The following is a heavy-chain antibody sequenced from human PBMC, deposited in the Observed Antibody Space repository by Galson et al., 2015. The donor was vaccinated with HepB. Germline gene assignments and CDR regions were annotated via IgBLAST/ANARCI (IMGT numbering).Heavy chain of an antibody. CDR2: INTDTGNP. J-gene: IGHJ5*02. Sequence: SVKVSCKASGYTFTSYAMNWVRQAPGQGLEWMGWINTDTGNPTYAQGFTGRFVFSLDTSVSTAYLQISSLKAEDTAVYYCARVKWATVGVYWFDPWGQGTLVTVSS. CDR1: GYTFTSYA. D-gene: IGHD4-11*01. V-gene: IGHV7-4-1*02. CDR3: ARVKWATVGVYWFDP.